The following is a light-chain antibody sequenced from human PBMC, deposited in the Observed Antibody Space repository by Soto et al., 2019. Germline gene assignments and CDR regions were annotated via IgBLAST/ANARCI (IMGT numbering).Light chain of an antibody. CDR1: SSDVGGYNF. CDR2: EVN. J-gene: IGLJ2*01. CDR3: FVYEGCNNVL. Sequence: QSVLTQPPSASGSPRQSVAISCTGTSSDVGGYNFVSWYQQHPGRAPKVLIYEVNKRASGVPDPFSGSKSGNMASLTVSLLQAEEEADYYCFVYEGCNNVLFGGGTKPTVL. V-gene: IGLV2-8*01.